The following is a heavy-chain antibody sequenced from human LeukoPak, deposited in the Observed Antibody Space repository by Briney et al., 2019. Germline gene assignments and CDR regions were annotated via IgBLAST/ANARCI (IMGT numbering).Heavy chain of an antibody. Sequence: PSETLSLTCTVSGGSISSYYWSWIRQPAGKGLEWIGRIYTSGSTNYNPSLKSRVTMSVDTSKNQFSLKLSSVTAADTAVYYCASGRRDCSSTSCYRWFDPWGQGTLVTVSS. V-gene: IGHV4-4*07. J-gene: IGHJ5*02. D-gene: IGHD2-2*01. CDR2: IYTSGST. CDR3: ASGRRDCSSTSCYRWFDP. CDR1: GGSISSYY.